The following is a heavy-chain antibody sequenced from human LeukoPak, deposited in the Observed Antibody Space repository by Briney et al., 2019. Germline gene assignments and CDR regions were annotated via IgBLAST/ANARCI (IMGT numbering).Heavy chain of an antibody. Sequence: PGGSLRLSCAASGFTFSSYSMNWVPQAPGKGLEWVSYISSTSRTIYYADSVKGRFTISRDNAKNSLYLQMNSLRDEDTAVYYCARDICISTSCSYGMDVWGQGTSVTVSS. CDR2: ISSTSRTI. CDR3: ARDICISTSCSYGMDV. V-gene: IGHV3-48*02. J-gene: IGHJ6*02. CDR1: GFTFSSYS. D-gene: IGHD2-2*01.